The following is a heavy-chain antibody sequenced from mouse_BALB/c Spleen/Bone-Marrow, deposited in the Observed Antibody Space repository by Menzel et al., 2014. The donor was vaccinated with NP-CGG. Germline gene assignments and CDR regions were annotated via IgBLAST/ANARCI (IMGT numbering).Heavy chain of an antibody. Sequence: EVMLVESGGGLVQPGGSLRLSCATSGFTFTDYYMSWVRQPPGKALEWLGFIRNKANGYTTEYSASVKGRFTISRDNSQSILYLQMNTLRAEDSATYYCARDRAARATEYYFDYWGQGTTLTVSS. CDR1: GFTFTDYY. V-gene: IGHV7-3*02. J-gene: IGHJ2*01. CDR3: ARDRAARATEYYFDY. D-gene: IGHD3-1*01. CDR2: IRNKANGYTT.